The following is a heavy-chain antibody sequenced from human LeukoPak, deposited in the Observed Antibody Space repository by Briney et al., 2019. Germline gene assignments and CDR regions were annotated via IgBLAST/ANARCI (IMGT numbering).Heavy chain of an antibody. V-gene: IGHV3-11*01. CDR3: VKDTGEGLVFDI. CDR2: ISNSGSTI. CDR1: GFTFRDHH. Sequence: GGSLRLSCAASGFTFRDHHMSWIRQAPGKGLEWLSYISNSGSTIYYADSVKGRFTISRDNTKNSLYLQMNSLRAEDTAMYYCVKDTGEGLVFDIWGQGTMVTVSS. J-gene: IGHJ3*02. D-gene: IGHD2-21*01.